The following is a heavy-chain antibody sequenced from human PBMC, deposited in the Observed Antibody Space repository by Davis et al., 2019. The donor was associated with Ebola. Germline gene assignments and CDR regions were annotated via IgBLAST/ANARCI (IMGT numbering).Heavy chain of an antibody. CDR3: ARDAVVPAAPSYYYYYMDV. J-gene: IGHJ6*03. Sequence: GESLKISCAASGFTFSSYWMHWVRQAPGKGLVWVSRINSDGSSTSYADSVKGRFTISRDNAKNTLYLQMNSLRAEDTAVYYCARDAVVPAAPSYYYYYMDVWGKGTTVTVSS. CDR1: GFTFSSYW. CDR2: INSDGSST. D-gene: IGHD2-2*01. V-gene: IGHV3-74*01.